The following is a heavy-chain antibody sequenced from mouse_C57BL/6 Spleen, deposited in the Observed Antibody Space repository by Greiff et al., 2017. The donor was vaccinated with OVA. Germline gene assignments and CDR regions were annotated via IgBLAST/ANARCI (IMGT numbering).Heavy chain of an antibody. CDR3: ASVAQADGMDY. CDR2: IDPANGDT. J-gene: IGHJ4*01. Sequence: VQLQQSVAELVRPGASVKLSCTASGFNITNTYMNWVKQRPEQGLEWIGRIDPANGDTRYDPKFQGKATITADTSSNTAYLQLSSLTSEDTAIYCCASVAQADGMDYWGQGTSVTVSS. CDR1: GFNITNTY. D-gene: IGHD3-2*02. V-gene: IGHV14-3*01.